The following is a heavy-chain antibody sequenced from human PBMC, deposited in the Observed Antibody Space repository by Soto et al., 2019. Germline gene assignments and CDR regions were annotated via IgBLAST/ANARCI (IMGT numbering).Heavy chain of an antibody. CDR3: ARGGGVRYYDFWSGYPDPLDY. Sequence: PSETLSLTCAVYGGSFSGYYWSWIRQPPGKGLEWIGEINHSGSTNYNPSLKSRVTISVDTSKNQFSLKLSSVTAADTAVYYCARGGGVRYYDFWSGYPDPLDYWGQGTRVTVS. D-gene: IGHD3-3*01. CDR1: GGSFSGYY. V-gene: IGHV4-34*01. J-gene: IGHJ4*02. CDR2: INHSGST.